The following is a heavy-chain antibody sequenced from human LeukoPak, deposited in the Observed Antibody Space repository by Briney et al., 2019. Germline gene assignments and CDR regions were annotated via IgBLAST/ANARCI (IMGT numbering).Heavy chain of an antibody. Sequence: GGSLRLSCAASGFTFSSYSMNWVRQAPGKGLEWVSYISSSSSTIYYADSVKGRFTISRDNAKNSLYLQMNSLRAEDTAVYYCARMGCSSTSCYTPTFXYWGQGTLVTV. D-gene: IGHD2-2*02. CDR2: ISSSSSTI. CDR1: GFTFSSYS. J-gene: IGHJ4*02. V-gene: IGHV3-48*01. CDR3: ARMGCSSTSCYTPTFXY.